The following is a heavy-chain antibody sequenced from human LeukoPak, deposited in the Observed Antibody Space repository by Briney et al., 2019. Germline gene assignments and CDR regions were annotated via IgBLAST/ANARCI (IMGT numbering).Heavy chain of an antibody. CDR2: ISGNGGRT. D-gene: IGHD3-22*01. V-gene: IGHV3-23*01. J-gene: IGHJ4*02. Sequence: GGSLRLSCAASGFTFSNYAMSWVRQAPGKRLEWVSTISGNGGRTYFADSVKGRFTISRDNSKNTLYLQMNSLGAEDTAVYYCAKWPYYDSTGYYDYWGQGTLVTVSS. CDR3: AKWPYYDSTGYYDY. CDR1: GFTFSNYA.